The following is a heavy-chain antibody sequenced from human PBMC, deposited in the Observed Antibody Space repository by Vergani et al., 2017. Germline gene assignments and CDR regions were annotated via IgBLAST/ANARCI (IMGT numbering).Heavy chain of an antibody. J-gene: IGHJ4*02. V-gene: IGHV3-13*01. D-gene: IGHD6-13*01. Sequence: EVQLVESGGGLVQPGGSLRLSCAASGFTFSSYDMHWVRQATGKGLEWVSAIGTAGDTYYPGYVKGRFTISRENAKNSLYLQMNSLRAGDTAVYYCARGSGKGIAAAGTDFDYWGQGTLVTVSS. CDR3: ARGSGKGIAAAGTDFDY. CDR2: IGTAGDT. CDR1: GFTFSSYD.